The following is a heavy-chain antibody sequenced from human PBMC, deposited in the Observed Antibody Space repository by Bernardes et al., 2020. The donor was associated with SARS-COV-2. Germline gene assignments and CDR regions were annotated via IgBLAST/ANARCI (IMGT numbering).Heavy chain of an antibody. J-gene: IGHJ5*02. Sequence: SETLSLTCTVSGGSISSHHWNWIRQSPGRGLEWIADVDYSGTTLYNPALASRDTISVDTSRNQFSLKLRSVTAADPATYYCARRINMGTPSPDQQHWFDPCGQGTLVTVSS. CDR3: ARRINMGTPSPDQQHWFDP. D-gene: IGHD3-3*02. CDR2: VDYSGTT. V-gene: IGHV4-59*08. CDR1: GGSISSHH.